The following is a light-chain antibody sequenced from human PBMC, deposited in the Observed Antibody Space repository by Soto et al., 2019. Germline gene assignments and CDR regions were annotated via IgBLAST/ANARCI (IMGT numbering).Light chain of an antibody. CDR2: GAS. Sequence: EIVMTQSPATLSVSPGERATLSCRASQSISSNLAWYQQKPGQGPRLLIYGASTRATGIPARFSVSGSGTEFTLTISSLQSEDFSVYYCQQYNKWPPYTFGQGTKLEIK. CDR3: QQYNKWPPYT. CDR1: QSISSN. J-gene: IGKJ2*01. V-gene: IGKV3-15*01.